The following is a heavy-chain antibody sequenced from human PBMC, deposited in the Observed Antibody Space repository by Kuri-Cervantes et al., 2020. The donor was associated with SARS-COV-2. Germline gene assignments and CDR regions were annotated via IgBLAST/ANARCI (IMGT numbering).Heavy chain of an antibody. Sequence: SVKVSCKASGGTFSRYAISWVRQAPGQGLEWMGGMIPIFGTANYAQKFQGRVTITADKSTSTAYMELSSLRSEDTAVYYCARDLYYYDSSGPEGYYYYGMDVWGQGTTVTVSS. CDR1: GGTFSRYA. V-gene: IGHV1-69*06. J-gene: IGHJ6*02. CDR3: ARDLYYYDSSGPEGYYYYGMDV. CDR2: MIPIFGTA. D-gene: IGHD3-22*01.